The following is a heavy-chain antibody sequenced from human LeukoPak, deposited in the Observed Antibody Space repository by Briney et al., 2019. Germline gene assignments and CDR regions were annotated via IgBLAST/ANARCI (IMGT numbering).Heavy chain of an antibody. CDR1: GFTFSDYW. Sequence: GGSLRLSCAASGFTFSDYWMTWVRQAPGKGLEWVSTISGGGVTTNYADSVKGRFTVSRDNSKNTLYLQMNSLRAEDTAVYYCAKRVYGYLDYWGQGTLVTVSS. CDR3: AKRVYGYLDY. V-gene: IGHV3-23*01. CDR2: ISGGGVTT. D-gene: IGHD3-10*01. J-gene: IGHJ4*02.